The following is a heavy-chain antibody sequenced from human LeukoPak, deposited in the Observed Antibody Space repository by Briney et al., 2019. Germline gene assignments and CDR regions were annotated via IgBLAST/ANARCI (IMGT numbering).Heavy chain of an antibody. Sequence: GGSLRLSRAASGFTVSSNYMSWVRQAPGKGLEWVSVIYSGGSTYYADSVKGRFTISRDNSKNTLYLQTNSLRAEDTAVYYCAKGALGSITWFDPWGQGTLVTVSS. D-gene: IGHD2-2*01. CDR1: GFTVSSNY. CDR2: IYSGGST. V-gene: IGHV3-66*01. CDR3: AKGALGSITWFDP. J-gene: IGHJ5*02.